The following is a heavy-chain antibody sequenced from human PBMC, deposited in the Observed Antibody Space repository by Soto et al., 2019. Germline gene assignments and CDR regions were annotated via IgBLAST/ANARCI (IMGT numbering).Heavy chain of an antibody. Sequence: ASVKVSCKTSGSTFTTYGISWVRQAPGQGLEWLGCISAYNGNTKYAQEFQGRVTMTTDTSTSTAYMELRSLRSDDTAVYYCARDRHYYDSSGSPMDYWGQGTLVTVSS. CDR2: ISAYNGNT. J-gene: IGHJ4*02. V-gene: IGHV1-18*01. D-gene: IGHD3-22*01. CDR1: GSTFTTYG. CDR3: ARDRHYYDSSGSPMDY.